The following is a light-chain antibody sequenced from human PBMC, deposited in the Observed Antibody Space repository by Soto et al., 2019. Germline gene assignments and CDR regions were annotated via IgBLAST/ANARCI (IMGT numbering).Light chain of an antibody. CDR1: SSNIGADYD. J-gene: IGLJ1*01. CDR2: DNN. V-gene: IGLV1-51*01. CDR3: GTWDSSLSAHYV. Sequence: QSVLTQPPSVSGAPGQTVTISCTGSSSNIGADYDVHWYQQLPGTAPKLLIYDNNKRPSGIPDRFSGSKSGTSATLGITGLQTGDEADYYCGTWDSSLSAHYVFGTGTKLTVL.